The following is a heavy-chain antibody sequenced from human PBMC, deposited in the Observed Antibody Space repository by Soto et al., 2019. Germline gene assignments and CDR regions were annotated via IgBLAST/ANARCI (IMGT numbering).Heavy chain of an antibody. CDR1: GLTFSSYA. Sequence: EVQLLESGGGLVQPGGSLRLSCAASGLTFSSYAMNWVRQAPGKGLEWVSGISGSGSTTYDADSVKGRFTISRDNSKNTLYLQMNSLRAEDTAVYYCAKDRGMSTIGQFDLWGRGTLVMVSS. V-gene: IGHV3-23*01. D-gene: IGHD1-1*01. J-gene: IGHJ2*01. CDR2: ISGSGSTT. CDR3: AKDRGMSTIGQFDL.